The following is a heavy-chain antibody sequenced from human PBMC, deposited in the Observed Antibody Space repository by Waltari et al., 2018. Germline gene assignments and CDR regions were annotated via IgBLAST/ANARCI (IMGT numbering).Heavy chain of an antibody. CDR3: ASLIAVAGTGYYGMDV. J-gene: IGHJ6*02. D-gene: IGHD6-19*01. CDR1: GFTFSSYE. Sequence: EVQLVESGGGLVQPGGSLRLSCAASGFTFSSYEMNWVRQAPGKGLEWVSYISSSGSTIHKADSVKGRLHISRYNAKNSLYLQMNSLRAEDTAVYYCASLIAVAGTGYYGMDVWGQGTTVTVSS. CDR2: ISSSGSTI. V-gene: IGHV3-48*03.